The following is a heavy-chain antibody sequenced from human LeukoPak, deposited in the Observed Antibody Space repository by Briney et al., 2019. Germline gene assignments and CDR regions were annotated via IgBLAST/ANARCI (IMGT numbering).Heavy chain of an antibody. CDR2: ISSSSSYI. J-gene: IGHJ4*02. D-gene: IGHD3-22*01. CDR1: GFTFSSYS. Sequence: GGSLILSCSASGFTFSSYSMNWVRQAPGKGLEWVSSISSSSSYIYYADSVKGRFTISRDNAKNSLYLQMNSLRAEDTAVYYCARVYDSSGSDYWGQGTLVTVSS. V-gene: IGHV3-21*01. CDR3: ARVYDSSGSDY.